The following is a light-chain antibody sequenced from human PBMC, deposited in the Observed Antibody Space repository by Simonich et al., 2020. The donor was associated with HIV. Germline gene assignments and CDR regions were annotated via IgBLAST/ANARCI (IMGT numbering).Light chain of an antibody. Sequence: EIVMTQSPATLSVSPGERATLSCRATQSLSSHLAWYQQQTGLAPRLLIYGASTRATGIPARFGGSGSGAEFTLTISSMQSEDFAVYYCQQYNNWPTFGGGTKVEIK. CDR1: QSLSSH. J-gene: IGKJ4*01. CDR2: GAS. CDR3: QQYNNWPT. V-gene: IGKV3-15*01.